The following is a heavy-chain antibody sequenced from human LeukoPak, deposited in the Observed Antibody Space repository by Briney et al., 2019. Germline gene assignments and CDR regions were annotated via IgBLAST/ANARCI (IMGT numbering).Heavy chain of an antibody. CDR3: AKAPFCSGGSCYKTFDY. CDR1: GYTFTGYY. D-gene: IGHD2-15*01. CDR2: SNPNSGGT. V-gene: IGHV1-2*02. J-gene: IGHJ4*02. Sequence: ASVKVSCKASGYTFTGYYMHWVRQAPGQGLEWMGCSNPNSGGTNYAQKFQGRVTMTRDTSISTAYMELSRLRSDDTAVYYCAKAPFCSGGSCYKTFDYWGQGTLVTVSS.